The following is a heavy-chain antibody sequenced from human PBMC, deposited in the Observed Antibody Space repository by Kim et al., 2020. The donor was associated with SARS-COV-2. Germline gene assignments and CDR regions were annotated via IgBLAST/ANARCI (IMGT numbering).Heavy chain of an antibody. CDR1: GFPFAGAW. V-gene: IGHV3-15*01. J-gene: IGHJ4*01. CDR2: IKSKGFGGTA. CDR3: TPHHGLGEGSYCDY. Sequence: GGSLRLSCATSGFPFAGAWMTWVRQAPGKGLEWVGFIKSKGFGGTADYAAPVKGRFTISRDDSRNTMFLQMNSLKTEDTGVYYCTPHHGLGEGSYCDYWGHGTRVTVSS. D-gene: IGHD4-17*01.